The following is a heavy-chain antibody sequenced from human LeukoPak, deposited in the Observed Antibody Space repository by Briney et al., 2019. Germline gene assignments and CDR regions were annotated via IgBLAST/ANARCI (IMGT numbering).Heavy chain of an antibody. CDR2: ISSSSNYI. CDR1: GFTFSSHT. V-gene: IGHV3-21*01. D-gene: IGHD1-1*01. Sequence: KTGGSLRLSCAASGFTFSSHTMNWVRQVPGKGLERVSAISSSSNYIYYTDAVKGRFTISRDNAKNSLFLQMNSLRAEDTAIYYCARAHRNWNDSGGGYWGQGTLVTVSS. CDR3: ARAHRNWNDSGGGY. J-gene: IGHJ4*02.